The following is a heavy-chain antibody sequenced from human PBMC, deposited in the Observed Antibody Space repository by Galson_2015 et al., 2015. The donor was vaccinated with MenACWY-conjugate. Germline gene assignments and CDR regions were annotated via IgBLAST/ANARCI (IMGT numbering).Heavy chain of an antibody. J-gene: IGHJ4*02. CDR1: GFTFSGYA. D-gene: IGHD6-19*01. V-gene: IGHV3-23*01. Sequence: SLRLSCAASGFTFSGYAMNWVRQAPGKGLEWVSSISVSGGSTNYADSVKGRFTISRDNAKNSLYLQMNSLRDEDTAVYYCAREKSSGWIETFDYWGQGTLVTVSP. CDR3: AREKSSGWIETFDY. CDR2: ISVSGGST.